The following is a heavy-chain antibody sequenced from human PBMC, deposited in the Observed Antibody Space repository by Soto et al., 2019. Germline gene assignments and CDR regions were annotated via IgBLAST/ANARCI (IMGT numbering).Heavy chain of an antibody. CDR2: IYYLGST. D-gene: IGHD3-10*01. V-gene: IGHV4-59*01. J-gene: IGHJ4*02. Sequence: SETLSLTCSVFGGSMSEYFWSWIRQSPGKGLEWIGYIYYLGSTDYNPSLKSRVTISVDTSKRQFSLRLTSVTAADTAVYYCARDGYDGSGSPYPAYWGPGTQVTVSS. CDR3: ARDGYDGSGSPYPAY. CDR1: GGSMSEYF.